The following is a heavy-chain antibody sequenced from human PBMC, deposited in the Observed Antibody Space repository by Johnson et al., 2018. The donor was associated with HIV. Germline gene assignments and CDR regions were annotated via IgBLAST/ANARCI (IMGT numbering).Heavy chain of an antibody. Sequence: VQLVESGGGVVQPGRSLRLSCAASGFTLSSYGIHWVRQAPGKGLEWVAFIQYDATNRYYVASVKGRFTISRANYKNTVYLQMNSLRTVDSDLYYCAKDFGSGWADAFDIWGQGTGVTISS. D-gene: IGHD6-19*01. CDR1: GFTLSSYG. CDR2: IQYDATNR. J-gene: IGHJ3*02. CDR3: AKDFGSGWADAFDI. V-gene: IGHV3-30*02.